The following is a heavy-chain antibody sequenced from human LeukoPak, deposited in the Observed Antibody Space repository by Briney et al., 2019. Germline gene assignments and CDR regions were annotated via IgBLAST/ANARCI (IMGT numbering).Heavy chain of an antibody. Sequence: GASVKVSCKASGGTFSSYAISWVRQAPGQGLEWMGGIIPIFGTANYAQKFQGRVTITADESTSTAYMELSSLRSEDTAVYYCARGPLIYSGSYFFDYWGQGTLVTVSS. J-gene: IGHJ4*02. CDR2: IIPIFGTA. CDR3: ARGPLIYSGSYFFDY. D-gene: IGHD1-26*01. CDR1: GGTFSSYA. V-gene: IGHV1-69*13.